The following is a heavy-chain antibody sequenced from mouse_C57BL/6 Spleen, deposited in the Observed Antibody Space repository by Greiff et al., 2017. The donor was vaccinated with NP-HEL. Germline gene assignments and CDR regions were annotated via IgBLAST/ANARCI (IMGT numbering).Heavy chain of an antibody. J-gene: IGHJ3*01. CDR3: ARIEANWGAY. Sequence: QVQLQQSGAELARPGASVKLSCKASGYTFTSYGISWVKQRTGQGLEWIGEIYPRSGNTYYNEKFKGKATLTADKSSSTAYMELRSLTSEDSAVYFCARIEANWGAYWGQGTLVTVSA. CDR1: GYTFTSYG. V-gene: IGHV1-81*01. CDR2: IYPRSGNT. D-gene: IGHD4-1*01.